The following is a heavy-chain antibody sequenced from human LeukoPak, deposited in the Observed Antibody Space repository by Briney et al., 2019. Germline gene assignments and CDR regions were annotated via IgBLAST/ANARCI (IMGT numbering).Heavy chain of an antibody. J-gene: IGHJ4*02. CDR1: GGTFSSYT. CDR3: ATATMVRDVHFDY. V-gene: IGHV1-69*13. Sequence: SVKVSCKASGGTFSSYTITWVRQAPGRGLEWMGGIIPIFGSANYAQKFQGRVTITADESTSTAYMELSSLRSEDTAVYYCATATMVRDVHFDYWGQGTLVTVSS. D-gene: IGHD3-10*01. CDR2: IIPIFGSA.